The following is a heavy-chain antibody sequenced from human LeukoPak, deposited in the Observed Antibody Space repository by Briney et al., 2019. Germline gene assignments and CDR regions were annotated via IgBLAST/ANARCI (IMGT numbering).Heavy chain of an antibody. CDR3: TRESGGPVDY. CDR1: GFNFGDYV. J-gene: IGHJ4*02. Sequence: GGSLRLSCTPSGFNFGDYVVSWFRQAPGKGLEGIGFIRHKGYGGTAEYAASVKGRFTISRDDSKSIAHLQMSSLETEDTAIYYCTRESGGPVDYWGQGTLVTVSS. D-gene: IGHD4-23*01. V-gene: IGHV3-49*03. CDR2: IRHKGYGGTA.